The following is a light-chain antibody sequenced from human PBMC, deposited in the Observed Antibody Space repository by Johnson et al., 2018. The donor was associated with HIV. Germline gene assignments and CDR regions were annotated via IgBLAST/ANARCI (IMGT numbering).Light chain of an antibody. CDR3: GTWNSSLSAHNYV. CDR1: SSNIGNHY. Sequence: QSVLTQPPSVSAAPGQKVTISCSGSSSNIGNHYVSWYQLLPGTAPKLLIYDNNQRPSGIPDRFSVSKSGTSATLGITGLQTGDEADYYCGTWNSSLSAHNYVFGTGTEVTVL. V-gene: IGLV1-51*01. CDR2: DNN. J-gene: IGLJ1*01.